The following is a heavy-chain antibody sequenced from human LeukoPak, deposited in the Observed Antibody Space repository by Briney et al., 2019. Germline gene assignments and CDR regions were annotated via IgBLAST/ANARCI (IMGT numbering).Heavy chain of an antibody. CDR3: ARAEARLLWFGELGSDAFDI. CDR1: GGSISSYY. V-gene: IGHV4-59*01. CDR2: IYYSGST. D-gene: IGHD3-10*01. Sequence: SGTLSLTCTVSGGSISSYYWSWIRQPPGKGLERIGYIYYSGSTNYNPSLKSRVTISVDTSKNQFSLKLSSVTAADTAVYYCARAEARLLWFGELGSDAFDIWGQGTMVTVSS. J-gene: IGHJ3*02.